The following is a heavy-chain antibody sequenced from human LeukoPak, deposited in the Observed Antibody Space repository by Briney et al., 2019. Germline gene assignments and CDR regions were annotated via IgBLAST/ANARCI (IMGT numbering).Heavy chain of an antibody. Sequence: GGSLRLSCAASGFTFSSYAMSWVRQAPGKGLEWVSAISGSGGSTYYADSVKGRFTISRDNSKNTLYLQMNSLRAEDTAVYYCAKDYQRGYCSSTSCYGDAFDIWGQGTMVTVSS. CDR3: AKDYQRGYCSSTSCYGDAFDI. D-gene: IGHD2-2*01. CDR2: ISGSGGST. V-gene: IGHV3-23*01. CDR1: GFTFSSYA. J-gene: IGHJ3*02.